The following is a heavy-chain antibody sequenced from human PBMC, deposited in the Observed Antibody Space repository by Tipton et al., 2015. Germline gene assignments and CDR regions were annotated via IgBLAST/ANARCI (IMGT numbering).Heavy chain of an antibody. CDR1: GVSVSSASYY. V-gene: IGHV4-61*03. CDR2: VYYSGST. Sequence: LRLSCIVSGVSVSSASYYWSWIRQPPGKGLEWIAYVYYSGSTNYNPSLKSRVTISMDTSNNHFSLKLTSVTAADTAVYYCARAGSCTVGSCSFNWFDPWGQGTLVTVSS. J-gene: IGHJ5*02. D-gene: IGHD2-15*01. CDR3: ARAGSCTVGSCSFNWFDP.